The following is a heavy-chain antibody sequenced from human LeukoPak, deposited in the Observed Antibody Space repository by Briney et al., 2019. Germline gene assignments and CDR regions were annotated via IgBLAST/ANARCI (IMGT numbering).Heavy chain of an antibody. J-gene: IGHJ4*02. D-gene: IGHD5-24*01. CDR2: ISGSGGST. V-gene: IGHV3-23*01. CDR1: GFIFSSYG. Sequence: GGSLRLSCAASGFIFSSYGMSWVRQAPGKGLEWVSGISGSGGSTYYADSVKGRFTISRDNPKNTLYLQMNSLRAEDTAVYYCAKRREMATVYYFDYWGQGTLVTVSS. CDR3: AKRREMATVYYFDY.